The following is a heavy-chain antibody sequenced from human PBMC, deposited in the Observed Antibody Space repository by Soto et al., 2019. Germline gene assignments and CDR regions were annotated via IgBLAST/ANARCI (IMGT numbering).Heavy chain of an antibody. CDR3: ARDHGGVVVAATSVPPYYGMDV. Sequence: QVQLVQSGAEVKKPGASVKVSCKASGYTFTSYGISWVRQAPGQGLEWMGWISAYNGNTNYAQKLQGRVTMTTDTSTSTAYMELRSLRSDDTAVYYCARDHGGVVVAATSVPPYYGMDVWGQGTTVTVSS. CDR2: ISAYNGNT. V-gene: IGHV1-18*01. D-gene: IGHD2-15*01. J-gene: IGHJ6*02. CDR1: GYTFTSYG.